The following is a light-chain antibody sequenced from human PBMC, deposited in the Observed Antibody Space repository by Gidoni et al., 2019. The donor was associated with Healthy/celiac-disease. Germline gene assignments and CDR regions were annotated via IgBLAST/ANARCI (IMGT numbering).Light chain of an antibody. CDR2: DAS. CDR1: QSVSSY. V-gene: IGKV3-11*01. Sequence: EIVLTQSPATLSLSPGERATLSCRASQSVSSYLAWYQQKPGQAPRLLIYDASNRATGIPARFSGSGSGTDFTLTISSLEPEDFAVYYCQQPGTFXQXTKVEIK. CDR3: QQPGT. J-gene: IGKJ1*01.